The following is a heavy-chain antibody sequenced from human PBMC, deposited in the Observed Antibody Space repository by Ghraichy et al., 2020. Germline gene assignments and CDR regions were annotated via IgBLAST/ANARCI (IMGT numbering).Heavy chain of an antibody. Sequence: GESLNITCKTSGYNFPGYWIGWVRHMPGKGLDLMGIIYPGDSETRYSPSFQGQVTLSADKSINTAYLQWSSLKASDTALYYCASWGGGTWLRPTKGDHWGQGTLVTVSS. CDR2: IYPGDSET. V-gene: IGHV5-51*01. CDR3: ASWGGGTWLRPTKGDH. CDR1: GYNFPGYW. J-gene: IGHJ4*02. D-gene: IGHD5-12*01.